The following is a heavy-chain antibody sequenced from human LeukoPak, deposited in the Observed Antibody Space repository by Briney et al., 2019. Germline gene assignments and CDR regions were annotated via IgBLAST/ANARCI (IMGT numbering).Heavy chain of an antibody. CDR3: ARAYPYCSGGSCYDDAFDI. Sequence: PGGSLRLSCAASGFTFDDYAMHWVRQAPGKGLEWVSGISWNSGSIGYADSVKGRFTISRDNAKNSLYLQMNGLRAEDTAVYYCARAYPYCSGGSCYDDAFDIWGQGTMVTVSS. V-gene: IGHV3-9*01. CDR2: ISWNSGSI. D-gene: IGHD2-15*01. CDR1: GFTFDDYA. J-gene: IGHJ3*02.